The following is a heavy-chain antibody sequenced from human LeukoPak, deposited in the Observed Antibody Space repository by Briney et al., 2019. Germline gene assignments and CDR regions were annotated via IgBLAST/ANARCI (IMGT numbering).Heavy chain of an antibody. J-gene: IGHJ4*02. CDR1: GGTFSSYA. D-gene: IGHD6-13*01. CDR2: IIPIFGTA. Sequence: SVKVSFKASGGTFSSYAISWVRQAPGQGLEWMGRIIPIFGTANYAQKFQGRVTITTDESTSTAYMELSSLRSEDTAVYYCARAPIPGIAAAVDYWGQGTLVTVSS. V-gene: IGHV1-69*05. CDR3: ARAPIPGIAAAVDY.